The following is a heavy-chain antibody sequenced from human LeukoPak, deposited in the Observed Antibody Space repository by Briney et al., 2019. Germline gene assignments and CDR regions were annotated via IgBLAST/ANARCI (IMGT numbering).Heavy chain of an antibody. Sequence: GGSLRLSCAASGFTFSDYYMSWIRQAPGKGLEWVSYISSSGSTIYYADSVKGRFTISRDNAKNSLYLQMNSLRAEDTAVYYCARDRAMRSSGPRGHYYYGMDVWGQGTTVTVSS. D-gene: IGHD6-19*01. V-gene: IGHV3-11*01. CDR3: ARDRAMRSSGPRGHYYYGMDV. CDR2: ISSSGSTI. CDR1: GFTFSDYY. J-gene: IGHJ6*02.